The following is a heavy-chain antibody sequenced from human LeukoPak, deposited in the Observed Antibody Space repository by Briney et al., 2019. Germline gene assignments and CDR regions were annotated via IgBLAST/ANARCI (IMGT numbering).Heavy chain of an antibody. CDR2: IWYDGSNK. CDR3: ASLLQGDGMDV. Sequence: GGPLRLSCAASGFTFSSYGMHWVRQAPGKGMDWVAVIWYDGSNKYYADSVKCRFTISRDNSKSTLYLQLNSLTAEDTPEFYCASLLQGDGMDVWGKGTTLTVSS. CDR1: GFTFSSYG. V-gene: IGHV3-33*01. J-gene: IGHJ6*04. D-gene: IGHD4-11*01.